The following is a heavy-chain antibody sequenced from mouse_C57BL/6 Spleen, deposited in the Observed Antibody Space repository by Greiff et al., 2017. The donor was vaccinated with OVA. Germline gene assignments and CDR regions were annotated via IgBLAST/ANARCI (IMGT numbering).Heavy chain of an antibody. J-gene: IGHJ1*03. CDR1: GYTFTSYW. Sequence: VQLQQPGAELVRPGSSVKLSCKASGYTFTSYWMHWVKQRPIQGLEWIGNIDPSDSETHYNQKFKDKATLTVDKSSSTAYMQLSSLTSEDSAVYYCARDGYWGYFDVWGTGTTVTVSS. V-gene: IGHV1-52*01. CDR3: ARDGYWGYFDV. CDR2: IDPSDSET. D-gene: IGHD2-3*01.